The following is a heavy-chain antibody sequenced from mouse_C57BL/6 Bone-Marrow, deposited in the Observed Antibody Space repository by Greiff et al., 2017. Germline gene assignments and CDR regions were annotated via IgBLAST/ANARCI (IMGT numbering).Heavy chain of an antibody. Sequence: VQLQQSGPGLVKPSPSLSLTCSVTSYSITSGYYWNWIRQFPGNKLEWMGYISYDGSNNYNPSLKNRISITRDTSKNQFFLKLNSVTTEDTATYYCARVDDGYLYYAMDYWGQGTSVTVSS. CDR1: SYSITSGYY. D-gene: IGHD2-3*01. CDR3: ARVDDGYLYYAMDY. CDR2: ISYDGSN. J-gene: IGHJ4*01. V-gene: IGHV3-6*01.